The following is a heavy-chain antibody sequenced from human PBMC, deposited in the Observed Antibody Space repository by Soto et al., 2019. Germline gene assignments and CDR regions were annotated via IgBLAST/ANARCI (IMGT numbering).Heavy chain of an antibody. CDR1: GFRFSRYS. CDR2: ISGSSSTI. V-gene: IGHV3-48*02. Sequence: GFLRLSCAASGFRFSRYSMNWVRQAPGKGLEWVSHISGSSSTIYYTDSVKGRFTVSRDNAKNSLYLQMNSLRDEDTAVYFCAKTSLRVYYYGMDVWGQGTTVTVSS. J-gene: IGHJ6*02. CDR3: AKTSLRVYYYGMDV.